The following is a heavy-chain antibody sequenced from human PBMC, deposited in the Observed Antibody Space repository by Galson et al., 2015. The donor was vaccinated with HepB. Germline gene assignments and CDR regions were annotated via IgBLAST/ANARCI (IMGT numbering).Heavy chain of an antibody. CDR3: VKDQDDIFSPFYGLDV. J-gene: IGHJ6*02. Sequence: SLRLSCAASGVTFSSYAMGWVRQAPGKGLQWVSGITGSGDRTHYADYVMGRFTISRDNSKNILFLQMSSLSAEDTAIYYCVKDQDDIFSPFYGLDVWGQGTTVT. D-gene: IGHD3-9*01. V-gene: IGHV3-23*01. CDR1: GVTFSSYA. CDR2: ITGSGDRT.